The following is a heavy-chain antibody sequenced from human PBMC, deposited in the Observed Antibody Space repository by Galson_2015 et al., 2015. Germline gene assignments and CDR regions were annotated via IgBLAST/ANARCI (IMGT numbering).Heavy chain of an antibody. CDR3: AKDGTRPYSSGWYYFDY. J-gene: IGHJ4*02. V-gene: IGHV3-9*01. D-gene: IGHD6-19*01. Sequence: LRLSCAASGFTFDDYAMHWVRQAPGKGLEWVSGISWNSGSIGYADSVKGRFTISRDNAKNSLYLQMNSLRAEDTALYYCAKDGTRPYSSGWYYFDYWGQGTLVTVSS. CDR1: GFTFDDYA. CDR2: ISWNSGSI.